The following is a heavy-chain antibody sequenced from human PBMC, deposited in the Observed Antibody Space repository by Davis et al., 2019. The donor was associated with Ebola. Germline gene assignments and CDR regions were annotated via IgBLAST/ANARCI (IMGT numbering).Heavy chain of an antibody. Sequence: GESLKISCTTSRLTFGDYSMRPDRLAPGNGLEWVGFIRSKAYGGTTEYAASVKGRFTISRDDSKSIAYRQMNSLKIEDTAVYYCTREEGGSHSPWGQGTLVTVSS. D-gene: IGHD3-16*01. V-gene: IGHV3-49*04. CDR2: IRSKAYGGTT. CDR3: TREEGGSHSP. CDR1: RLTFGDYS. J-gene: IGHJ5*02.